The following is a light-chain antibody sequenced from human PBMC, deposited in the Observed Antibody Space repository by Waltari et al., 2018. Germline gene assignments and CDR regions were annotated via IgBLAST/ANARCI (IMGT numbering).Light chain of an antibody. V-gene: IGKV3-20*01. CDR1: QSIGRS. J-gene: IGKJ1*01. CDR2: GAS. Sequence: EVVLTKSPVTLSLSPGERATLSCRASQSIGRSLVWYQQRPGQAPRLLIYGASIRATGVPDRFSGSGSGTDFSLTISRLDPEDFAVYFCQKYERLPATFGQGTKVEI. CDR3: QKYERLPAT.